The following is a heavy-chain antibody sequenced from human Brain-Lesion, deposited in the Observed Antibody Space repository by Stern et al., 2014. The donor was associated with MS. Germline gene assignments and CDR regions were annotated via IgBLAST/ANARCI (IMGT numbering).Heavy chain of an antibody. V-gene: IGHV4-61*02. CDR3: ARGRVVPGFQYYATDV. Sequence: QVQLQESGPGLVKPSQTLSLSCTVSGGSISSGGYYWSWIRQPAGKGLEWIGRIFNSGSTTYNPSLQSRVTLSTDTPTNQFFLRRNSMTAADTAVYYCARGRVVPGFQYYATDVWGQGTTVIVSS. D-gene: IGHD2-2*01. J-gene: IGHJ6*02. CDR2: IFNSGST. CDR1: GGSISSGGYY.